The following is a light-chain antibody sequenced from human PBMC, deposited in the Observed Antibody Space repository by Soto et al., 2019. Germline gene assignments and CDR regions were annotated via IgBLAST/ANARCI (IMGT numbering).Light chain of an antibody. CDR1: QSVSSD. Sequence: EVVLTQSPATLSLSPGERATLSCRASQSVSSDLVWYQQKPGQAPSLLIYDASNRATGLPARFSGSGSGTDFTLTISSLEPEDFAVYYCQQRRNWPSTFGQGTRLEIK. V-gene: IGKV3-11*01. CDR3: QQRRNWPST. J-gene: IGKJ5*01. CDR2: DAS.